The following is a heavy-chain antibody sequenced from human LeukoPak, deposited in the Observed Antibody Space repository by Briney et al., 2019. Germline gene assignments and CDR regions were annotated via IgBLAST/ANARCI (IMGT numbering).Heavy chain of an antibody. CDR1: GGSFSGYY. J-gene: IGHJ2*01. Sequence: SETLSLTCAVYGGSFSGYYWSWIRQPPGKGLEWIGCIYYSGSTYYNPSLKSRITISVDTSKNQFSLKLSSVTVADTAVYYCARSYCSSASCYALGYFDLWGRGTLVTVSS. CDR2: IYYSGST. CDR3: ARSYCSSASCYALGYFDL. D-gene: IGHD2-2*01. V-gene: IGHV4-34*09.